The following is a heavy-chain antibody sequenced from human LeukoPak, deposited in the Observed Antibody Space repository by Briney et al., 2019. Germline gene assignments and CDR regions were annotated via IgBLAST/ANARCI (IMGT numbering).Heavy chain of an antibody. D-gene: IGHD3-16*01. CDR1: GFTFSSYA. CDR2: ISYDGSNK. Sequence: PGRSLRLSCAASGFTFSSYAMHWVRQAPGKGLEWVAVISYDGSNKYYADSVKGRFTISRDNSKNTLYLQMNSLRAEDTAVYYCARAQDSYDREAHDAFDIWGQGTMVTVSS. CDR3: ARAQDSYDREAHDAFDI. J-gene: IGHJ3*02. V-gene: IGHV3-30-3*01.